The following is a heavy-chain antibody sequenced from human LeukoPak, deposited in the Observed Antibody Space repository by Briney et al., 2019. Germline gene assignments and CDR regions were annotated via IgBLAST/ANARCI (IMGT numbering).Heavy chain of an antibody. CDR1: GFTLSSYE. CDR2: IDYSGDTT. D-gene: IGHD1-26*01. J-gene: IGHJ4*02. CDR3: AREGGEWELLRTFDY. V-gene: IGHV3-23*01. Sequence: PGGSLRLSCTASGFTLSSYEMTWIRQAPGKGLEWVSSIDYSGDTTYYADSVKGRFTISRDNSKSTLFLQLSSLRADDTAVYYCAREGGEWELLRTFDYWGQGTLVTVSS.